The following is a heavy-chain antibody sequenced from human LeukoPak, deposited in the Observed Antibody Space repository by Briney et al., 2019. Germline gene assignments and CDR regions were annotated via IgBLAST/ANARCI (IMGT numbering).Heavy chain of an antibody. V-gene: IGHV1-69*13. D-gene: IGHD3-10*01. Sequence: ASVKVSCKASGGTFSSYAISWVRQAPGQGLEWMGGIIPIFGTANYAQKFQGRVTITADESTSTAYMELSSLRSEDTAVYYCAREVYYGSGSYIPYGYWGQGTMVTVSS. CDR3: AREVYYGSGSYIPYGY. J-gene: IGHJ4*02. CDR1: GGTFSSYA. CDR2: IIPIFGTA.